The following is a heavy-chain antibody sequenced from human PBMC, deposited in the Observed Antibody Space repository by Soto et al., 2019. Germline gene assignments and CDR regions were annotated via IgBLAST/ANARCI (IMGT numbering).Heavy chain of an antibody. CDR1: GDSIGTGGYY. CDR2: IHYSGNT. V-gene: IGHV4-31*03. CDR3: ATNHDDISGRTPLLFDS. D-gene: IGHD3-22*01. Sequence: QVQLQESGPGLVKPSQTLSLTCTVSGDSIGTGGYYWDWIRQHPGKGPEWIGYIHYSGNTYYNPSLKCRLTISLDMAKNQFSLHLSSVTAADTAVYYCATNHDDISGRTPLLFDSWGQGTLVTVSS. J-gene: IGHJ4*02.